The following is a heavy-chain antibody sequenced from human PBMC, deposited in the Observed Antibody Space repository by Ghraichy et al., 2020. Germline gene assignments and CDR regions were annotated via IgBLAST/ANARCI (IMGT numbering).Heavy chain of an antibody. CDR3: VKLGIVVVPAASYFDY. J-gene: IGHJ4*02. D-gene: IGHD2-2*01. V-gene: IGHV3-64D*09. CDR2: ISSNGGST. Sequence: GSLRLSCSASGFTFSSYAMHWVRQAPGKGLEYVSAISSNGGSTYYADSVKGRFTISRDNSKNTLYLQMSSLRAEDTAVYYCVKLGIVVVPAASYFDYWGQGTLVTVSS. CDR1: GFTFSSYA.